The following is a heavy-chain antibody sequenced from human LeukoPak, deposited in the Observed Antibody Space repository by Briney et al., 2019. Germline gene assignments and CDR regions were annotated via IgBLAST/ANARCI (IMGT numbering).Heavy chain of an antibody. CDR3: AGATKWLAHDF. CDR2: IYDAGRT. V-gene: IGHV3-53*01. J-gene: IGHJ4*02. Sequence: GGSLRLSCAASGFTVSGTYMSWVRQAAGKGWEWVSTIYDAGRTSYADSVKGRFTISRDNSKITLFLQMNSLRADDTAVYYCAGATKWLAHDFWGQGTLVTVS. D-gene: IGHD6-19*01. CDR1: GFTVSGTY.